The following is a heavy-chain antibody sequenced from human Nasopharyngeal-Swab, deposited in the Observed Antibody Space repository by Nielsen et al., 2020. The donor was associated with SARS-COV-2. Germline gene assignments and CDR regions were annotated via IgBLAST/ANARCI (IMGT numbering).Heavy chain of an antibody. J-gene: IGHJ5*02. Sequence: ASVKVSCKASGYTFTSYDINWVRQATGQGLEWMGWMNPNSGNTGYAQKFRGRVTMTRNTSISTAYMELSSLRSEDTAVYYCARAGRLEITGWFDPWGQGTLVTVSS. D-gene: IGHD1-1*01. CDR1: GYTFTSYD. CDR2: MNPNSGNT. V-gene: IGHV1-8*01. CDR3: ARAGRLEITGWFDP.